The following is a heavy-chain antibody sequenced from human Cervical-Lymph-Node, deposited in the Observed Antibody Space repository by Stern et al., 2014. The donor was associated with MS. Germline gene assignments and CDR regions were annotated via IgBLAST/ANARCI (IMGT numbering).Heavy chain of an antibody. CDR2: VAVFNGDV. Sequence: QLLESGPEVKKPGTSVKVSCKASGITFSHSAIQWLRQASGQPPEWIGGVAVFNGDVNYAPRFQERVTITRDMSTSTVYMELRSLKSEDTAIYYCASERYTYYDDQRPPGGFDPWGQGTLVTVSS. D-gene: IGHD5-18*01. J-gene: IGHJ5*02. CDR1: GITFSHSA. CDR3: ASERYTYYDDQRPPGGFDP. V-gene: IGHV1-58*02.